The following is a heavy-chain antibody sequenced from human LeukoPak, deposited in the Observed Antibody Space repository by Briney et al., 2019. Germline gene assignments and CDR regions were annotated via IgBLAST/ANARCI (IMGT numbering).Heavy chain of an antibody. J-gene: IGHJ4*02. CDR2: ISSSGTTI. D-gene: IGHD1-26*01. CDR3: ARGGSFFVY. CDR1: GFTFSGYD. Sequence: PGGSLRLSRAASGFTFSGYDMNGVGQAPGRGVAGVSYISSSGTTIYYADSVRGRFTISRDNAKNSLYLQMNSLRAEDTAVYYCARGGSFFVYWGQGTLVTVSS. V-gene: IGHV3-48*03.